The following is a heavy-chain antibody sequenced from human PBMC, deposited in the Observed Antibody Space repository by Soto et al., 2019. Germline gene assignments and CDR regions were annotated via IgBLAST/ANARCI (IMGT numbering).Heavy chain of an antibody. CDR1: GGSITSSSYY. CDR2: IYYSGST. D-gene: IGHD1-26*01. CDR3: ATQEVGGSYVYTFDP. Sequence: QLHLRESGPGLVKPSETLSLTCTVSGGSITSSSYYWGWILQPPGKGLEWIGSIYYSGSTYYNPSLKSRVTISVDTSKNQFSLKLSSVTAADTAVYYCATQEVGGSYVYTFDPWGQGTLVTVSS. J-gene: IGHJ5*02. V-gene: IGHV4-39*01.